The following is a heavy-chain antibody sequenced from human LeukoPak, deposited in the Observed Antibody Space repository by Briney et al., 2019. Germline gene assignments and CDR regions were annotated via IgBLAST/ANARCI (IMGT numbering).Heavy chain of an antibody. CDR3: ARPHSTPCSNP. V-gene: IGHV4-39*01. Sequence: PSETLSLTCTVSGGSIDSRSYYRGWIRQPPGKGLEWIGSIYSSGSTYYNPSLRSRDTISVDTSKNQFSLRLSSVTAADTAVYYCARPHSTPCSNPLGQGTPGTGSS. CDR2: IYSSGST. D-gene: IGHD6-13*01. J-gene: IGHJ5*02. CDR1: GGSIDSRSYY.